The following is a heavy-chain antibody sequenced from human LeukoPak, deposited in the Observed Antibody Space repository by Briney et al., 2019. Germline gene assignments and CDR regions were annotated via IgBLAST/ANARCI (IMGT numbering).Heavy chain of an antibody. CDR3: ARDYGAGIAAAALDGRYFDL. J-gene: IGHJ2*01. CDR1: GFTFSSYD. D-gene: IGHD6-13*01. CDR2: IGTAGDT. V-gene: IGHV3-13*04. Sequence: GGSLRLSCAASGFTFSSYDMHWVRQATGKGLEWVSAIGTAGDTYYPGSVKGRFTISRDNAKNSLYLQMNSLRAEDTAVYYCARDYGAGIAAAALDGRYFDLWGRGTLVTVSS.